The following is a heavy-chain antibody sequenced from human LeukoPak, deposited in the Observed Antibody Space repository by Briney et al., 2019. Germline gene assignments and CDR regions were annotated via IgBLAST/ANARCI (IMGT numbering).Heavy chain of an antibody. Sequence: SETLSLTCTVSGGSISSGGYYWSWIRQPPGEGLEWIGEIYHNGATNYNPSLKSRVTLLLDKSKNQFSLRLNSVTAADTAVYYCARNGGNSDYDYWGQGTLVTVSA. CDR3: ARNGGNSDYDY. J-gene: IGHJ4*02. CDR2: IYHNGAT. V-gene: IGHV4-39*07. CDR1: GGSISSGGYY. D-gene: IGHD4-23*01.